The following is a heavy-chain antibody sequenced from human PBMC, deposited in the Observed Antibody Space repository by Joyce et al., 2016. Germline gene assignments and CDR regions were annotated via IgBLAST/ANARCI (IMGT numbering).Heavy chain of an antibody. V-gene: IGHV4-59*01. CDR1: NGSIGTYY. CDR3: ARGAGGFLEWYYFDS. Sequence: QVQLQESGPGLVKPSEPLSLTCSVSNGSIGTYYWGWFRQPPGKGLEWIGYVYHTGRTNYNPALKGRFTISVDTSKNQFSLKIDSVTAGDTAIYYCARGAGGFLEWYYFDSWGRGTLVTVSS. J-gene: IGHJ4*02. CDR2: VYHTGRT. D-gene: IGHD3-3*01.